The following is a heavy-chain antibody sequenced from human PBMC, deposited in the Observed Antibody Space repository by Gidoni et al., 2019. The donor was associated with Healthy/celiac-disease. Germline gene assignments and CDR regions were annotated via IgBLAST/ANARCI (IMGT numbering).Heavy chain of an antibody. CDR3: ARAAIATSYFDF. CDR2: IYPSGST. J-gene: IGHJ4*02. V-gene: IGHV4-61*02. CDR1: GGSISSGSHY. Sequence: QVQLQESGPGLVKPSQTLSLTCTVLGGSISSGSHYWSWIRQPAGKGLEWIGRIYPSGSTNYNPALKSRVTISVDTSRNQFSLKLTSVTAADTAVYYCARAAIATSYFDFWGQGTLVTVSS.